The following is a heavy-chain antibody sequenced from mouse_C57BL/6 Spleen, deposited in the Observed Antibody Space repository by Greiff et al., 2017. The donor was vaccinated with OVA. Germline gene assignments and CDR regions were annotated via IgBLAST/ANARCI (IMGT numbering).Heavy chain of an antibody. CDR2: IDPETGGT. J-gene: IGHJ2*01. CDR3: TIITTVVADY. CDR1: GYTFTDYE. D-gene: IGHD1-1*01. V-gene: IGHV1-15*01. Sequence: VKLQQSGAELVRPGASVTLSCKASGYTFTDYEMHWVKQTPVHGLEWIGAIDPETGGTAYNQKFKGKAILTADKSSSTAYMELRSLTSEDSAVYYCTIITTVVADYWGQGTTLTVSS.